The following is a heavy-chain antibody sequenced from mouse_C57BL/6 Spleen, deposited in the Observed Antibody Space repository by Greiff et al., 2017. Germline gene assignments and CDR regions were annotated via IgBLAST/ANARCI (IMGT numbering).Heavy chain of an antibody. Sequence: VQLQQSDAELVKPGAPGKISCKVSGYTSTDNTIHWMKQRPEQGLEGIGYIYPSDGSTKYNEKFKGKATLTADKSSSTAYMQLNSLTSEDSAVYFCARWGYDYDLAMDYWGQGTSVTVSS. D-gene: IGHD2-4*01. J-gene: IGHJ4*01. CDR3: ARWGYDYDLAMDY. CDR1: GYTSTDNT. V-gene: IGHV1-78*01. CDR2: IYPSDGST.